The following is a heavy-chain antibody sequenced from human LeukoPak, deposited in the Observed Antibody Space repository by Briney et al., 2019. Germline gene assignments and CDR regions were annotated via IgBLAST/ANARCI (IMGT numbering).Heavy chain of an antibody. CDR2: IKKDGSEN. D-gene: IGHD6-19*01. J-gene: IGHJ4*02. Sequence: GGSLRLSCAASGFTFISYWMSWVRQAPGKGLEWVANIKKDGSENYYVDSVKGRFTISRDNAKNSLYLQMNSLRAEDTAVYYCARDPSGWYFVDYWGQGTLVTVSS. CDR1: GFTFISYW. V-gene: IGHV3-7*01. CDR3: ARDPSGWYFVDY.